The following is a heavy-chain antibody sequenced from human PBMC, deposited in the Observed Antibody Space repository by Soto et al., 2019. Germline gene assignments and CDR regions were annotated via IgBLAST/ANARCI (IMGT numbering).Heavy chain of an antibody. CDR3: AKAIRGGAATLIRDN. CDR1: GFTFSIYA. CDR2: ISGSGGST. J-gene: IGHJ4*02. Sequence: EVQLLESGGGLVQPGGSLRLSCAAAGFTFSIYAMSWVRQAPGKGLEWVSAISGSGGSTYYADSVKGRFTISRDNSKNTLYLQMNRLIADDTAVYYCAKAIRGGAATLIRDNWGQGTLVTVSS. V-gene: IGHV3-23*01. D-gene: IGHD6-13*01.